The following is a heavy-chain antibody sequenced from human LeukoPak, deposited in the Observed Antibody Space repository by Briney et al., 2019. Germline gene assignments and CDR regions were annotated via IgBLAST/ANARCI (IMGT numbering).Heavy chain of an antibody. CDR1: GGSISSYY. CDR3: ARAGGYSYGNFDY. J-gene: IGHJ4*02. V-gene: IGHV4-59*01. D-gene: IGHD5-18*01. CDR2: IYYSGST. Sequence: PSETLSLTCTVSGGSISSYYWSWIRQPPGKGLEWIGYIYYSGSTNYNPSLKSRVTISLDTSKNQFSLKLSSVTAADTAVYYCARAGGYSYGNFDYWGQGTLVTVSS.